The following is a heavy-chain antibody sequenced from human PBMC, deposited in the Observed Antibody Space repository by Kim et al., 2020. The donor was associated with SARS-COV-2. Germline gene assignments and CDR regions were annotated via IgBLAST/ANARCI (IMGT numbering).Heavy chain of an antibody. CDR3: ARSAESQLLSNYFDP. Sequence: QKFQGRVTITADDSTSTAYMELSSLISEDTAVYYCARSAESQLLSNYFDPWGQGTLVTVSS. V-gene: IGHV1-69*01. J-gene: IGHJ5*02. D-gene: IGHD2-2*01.